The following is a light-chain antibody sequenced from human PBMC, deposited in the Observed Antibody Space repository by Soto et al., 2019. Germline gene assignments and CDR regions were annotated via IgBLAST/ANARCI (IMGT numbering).Light chain of an antibody. CDR1: QAIRTD. J-gene: IGKJ1*01. CDR2: AAS. Sequence: QMTLSASSVSASVGDRVTITCRASQAIRTDLGWYQQKPGKVPKLLIYAASTLQTGVPSRFSGSGSGTDFTLTISSLQPEDGATYYCPVYARDLSPFGEGTKVDI. V-gene: IGKV1-27*01. CDR3: PVYARDLSP.